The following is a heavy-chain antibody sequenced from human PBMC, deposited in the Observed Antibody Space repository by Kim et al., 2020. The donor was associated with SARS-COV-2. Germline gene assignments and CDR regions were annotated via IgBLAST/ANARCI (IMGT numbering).Heavy chain of an antibody. Sequence: GGSLRLSCAASGFTFSSYGMHWVRQAPGKGLEWVAVISYDGSNKYYADSVKGRFTISRDNSKNTLYLQMNSLRAEDTAVYYCAKDLVWGIAARRRGDFGDYWGQGTLVTVSS. V-gene: IGHV3-30*18. CDR1: GFTFSSYG. CDR2: ISYDGSNK. CDR3: AKDLVWGIAARRRGDFGDY. J-gene: IGHJ4*02. D-gene: IGHD6-6*01.